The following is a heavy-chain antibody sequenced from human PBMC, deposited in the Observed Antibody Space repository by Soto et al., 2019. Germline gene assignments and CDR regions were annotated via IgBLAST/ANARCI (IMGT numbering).Heavy chain of an antibody. V-gene: IGHV1-2*04. CDR2: INPYTGGT. CDR1: GYTFSGYY. CDR3: ARERADKEIAADPYFDY. D-gene: IGHD6-25*01. J-gene: IGHJ4*02. Sequence: ASVKVSCKASGYTFSGYYLHWVRQAPGQGLEWVGWINPYTGGTSYAQKFQGWVTMTRDTSISTVYMELSSLKSDDTAVYYCARERADKEIAADPYFDYWGQ.